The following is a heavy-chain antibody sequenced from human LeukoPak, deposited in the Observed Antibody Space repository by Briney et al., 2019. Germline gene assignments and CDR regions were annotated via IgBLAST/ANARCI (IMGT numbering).Heavy chain of an antibody. CDR1: GFTFSDYY. CDR3: ARDREHYYDSSGYYNWFDP. V-gene: IGHV3-33*08. CDR2: IWYDGSNK. Sequence: PGGSLRLSCAASGFTFSDYYMSWIRQAPGKGLEWVAVIWYDGSNKYYADSVKGRFTISRDNSKNTLYLQMNSLRAEDTAVYYCARDREHYYDSSGYYNWFDPWGQGTLVTVSS. D-gene: IGHD3-22*01. J-gene: IGHJ5*02.